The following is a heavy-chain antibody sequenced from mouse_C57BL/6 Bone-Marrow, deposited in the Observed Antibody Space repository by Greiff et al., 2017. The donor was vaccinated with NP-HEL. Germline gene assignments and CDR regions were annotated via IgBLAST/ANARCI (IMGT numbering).Heavy chain of an antibody. V-gene: IGHV1-15*01. CDR2: IDPETGGT. J-gene: IGHJ4*01. CDR3: TRLRYSKDYYAMDY. D-gene: IGHD2-5*01. Sequence: VKLVESGAELVRPGASVTLSCKASGYTFTDYEMHWVKQTPVHGLEWIGAIDPETGGTAYNQKFKGKAILTADKSSSTAYMELRSLTSDDSAVYYCTRLRYSKDYYAMDYGGQGTSVTVSA. CDR1: GYTFTDYE.